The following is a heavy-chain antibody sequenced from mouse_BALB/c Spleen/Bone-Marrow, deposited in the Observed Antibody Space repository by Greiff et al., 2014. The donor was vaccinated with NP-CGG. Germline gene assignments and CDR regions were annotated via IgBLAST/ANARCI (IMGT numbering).Heavy chain of an antibody. CDR2: IYPGDGDT. J-gene: IGHJ4*01. CDR1: GYAFSNCW. V-gene: IGHV1-80*01. D-gene: IGHD3-1*01. CDR3: ARSGVPFYAMAY. Sequence: QVQLQESGAELVRPGSSVKISCKASGYAFSNCWMNWVKQRPGQGLEWIGQIYPGDGDTNYNGKFKGKATLTADKSSSTAYMQRSSLTSEYSADDYCARSGVPFYAMAYWGQGTSVTVSA.